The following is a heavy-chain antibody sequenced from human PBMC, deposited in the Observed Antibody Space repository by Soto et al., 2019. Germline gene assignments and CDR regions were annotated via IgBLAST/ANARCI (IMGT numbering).Heavy chain of an antibody. D-gene: IGHD6-13*01. V-gene: IGHV4-59*08. CDR2: IYYSGST. Sequence: SETLSLTCTVSGGSISSYYWSWIRQPPGKGLEWIGYIYYSGSTNYNPSLKSRVTISVDTSKNQFSLKLSSVTAADTAVYYCHSSSWLSDAFDIWGQGTMVTVSS. CDR1: GGSISSYY. J-gene: IGHJ3*02. CDR3: HSSSWLSDAFDI.